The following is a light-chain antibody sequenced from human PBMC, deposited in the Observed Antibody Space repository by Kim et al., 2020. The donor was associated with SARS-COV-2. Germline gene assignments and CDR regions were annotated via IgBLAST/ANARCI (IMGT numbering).Light chain of an antibody. CDR3: QQYNGYPFT. J-gene: IGKJ2*01. CDR1: QGIGYS. Sequence: DIQMTQSPSSLSASLGDEVTITCRASQGIGYSLAWFQQKPGKAPKSLIYRASSLQTGVPSRFSGSGYGTDFTLTISGLQPDDSATYYCQQYNGYPFTFGQGTKLEI. V-gene: IGKV1-16*01. CDR2: RAS.